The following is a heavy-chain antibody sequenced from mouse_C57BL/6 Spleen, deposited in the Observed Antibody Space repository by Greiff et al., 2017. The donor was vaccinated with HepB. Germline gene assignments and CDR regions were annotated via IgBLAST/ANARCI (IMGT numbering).Heavy chain of an antibody. J-gene: IGHJ4*01. CDR3: TREAYYSNYDAMDY. V-gene: IGHV6-6*01. D-gene: IGHD2-5*01. Sequence: DVHLVESGGGLVQPGGSMKLSCAASGFTFSDAWMDWVRQSPEKGLEWVAEIRNKANNHATYYAESVKGRFTISRDDSKSSVYLQMNSLRAEDTGIYYCTREAYYSNYDAMDYWGQGTSVTVSS. CDR1: GFTFSDAW. CDR2: IRNKANNHAT.